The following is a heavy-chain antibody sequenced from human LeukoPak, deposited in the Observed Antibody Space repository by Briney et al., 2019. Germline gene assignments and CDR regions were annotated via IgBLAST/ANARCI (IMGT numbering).Heavy chain of an antibody. CDR1: GYTCTGYD. CDR2: INPNSGGT. V-gene: IGHV1-2*04. CDR3: ARGGSGSYWTFDY. Sequence: GASVKVSCKASGYTCTGYDMHWVRQAPGQGLEWMGWINPNSGGTNYAQKFQGWVTMTRDTSISTAYMELSRLRSDDTAVYYCARGGSGSYWTFDYWGQGTLVTVSS. J-gene: IGHJ4*02. D-gene: IGHD3-10*01.